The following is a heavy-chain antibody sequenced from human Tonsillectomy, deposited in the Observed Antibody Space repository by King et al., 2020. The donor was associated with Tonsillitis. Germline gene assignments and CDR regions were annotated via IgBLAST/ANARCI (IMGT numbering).Heavy chain of an antibody. CDR3: TRDQGMTSNY. CDR1: GGSISSGDYY. D-gene: IGHD2-21*02. Sequence: QLQESVPGLVKPLQTLSLTCTVSGGSISSGDYYWCGIRQPPGKGLEGIWYVDYSGSTSYHPSPESRVTLSVDTSKNQFSLKLSSVTAADTAVYYCTRDQGMTSNYWGQGILVTVSS. J-gene: IGHJ4*02. CDR2: VDYSGST. V-gene: IGHV4-30-4*01.